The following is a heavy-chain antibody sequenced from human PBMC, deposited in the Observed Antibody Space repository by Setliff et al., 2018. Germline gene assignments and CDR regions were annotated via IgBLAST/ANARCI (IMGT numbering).Heavy chain of an antibody. CDR1: GDSTNDYY. J-gene: IGHJ4*02. CDR2: VFFTGDT. CDR3: ARGGVSAVWDLTD. D-gene: IGHD3-9*01. V-gene: IGHV4-59*01. Sequence: SETLSLTCTVSGDSTNDYYWSWIRQPPGKGLEWIGYVFFTGDTDYNPSLGSRVTISLDRSKTQFSLKLSSVTAADTAVYYCARGGVSAVWDLTDWGQGTLVTVSS.